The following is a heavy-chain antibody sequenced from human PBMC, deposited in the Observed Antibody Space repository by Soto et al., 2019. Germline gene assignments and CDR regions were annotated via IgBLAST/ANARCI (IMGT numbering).Heavy chain of an antibody. CDR2: ISSSGRTI. Sequence: GGSLRLSCAASGLTFSDYYMTWIRQAPGKGLEWVSYISSSGRTIYYADSVKGRFTISRDNAKNSLYLQMNSLRAEDTAVYYCARASNDYFDYWGQGTLVTVSS. V-gene: IGHV3-11*01. J-gene: IGHJ4*02. CDR1: GLTFSDYY. D-gene: IGHD2-8*01. CDR3: ARASNDYFDY.